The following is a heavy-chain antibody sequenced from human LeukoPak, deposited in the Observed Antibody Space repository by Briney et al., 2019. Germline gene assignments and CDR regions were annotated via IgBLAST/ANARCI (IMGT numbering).Heavy chain of an antibody. Sequence: SETLSLTCTVSGGSVSSSNYYWGWIRQPPGKGLEWIGSIYYSGSTYYNPSLKSRVTISVDTSKNQFSLKLSSVTAADTAVYYCARARWVRDYYNWFDPWGQGTLVTVSS. CDR3: ARARWVRDYYNWFDP. J-gene: IGHJ5*02. V-gene: IGHV4-39*07. D-gene: IGHD3-10*01. CDR2: IYYSGST. CDR1: GGSVSSSNYY.